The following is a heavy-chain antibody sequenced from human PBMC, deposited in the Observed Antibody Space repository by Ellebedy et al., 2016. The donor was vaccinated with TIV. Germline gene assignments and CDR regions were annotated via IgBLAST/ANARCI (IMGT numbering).Heavy chain of an antibody. V-gene: IGHV4-38-2*02. CDR2: IYHSGDT. Sequence: MPSETLSLTFTVSNYSIRNGYYWGWIRQPPGQGLEWIGSIYHSGDTHYNPSLKSRVTISADMSKNQFSLKLIAVTAADTAVYYCARAPSYGDPDSWGQGTLVTVSS. CDR3: ARAPSYGDPDS. CDR1: NYSIRNGYY. J-gene: IGHJ5*01. D-gene: IGHD4-17*01.